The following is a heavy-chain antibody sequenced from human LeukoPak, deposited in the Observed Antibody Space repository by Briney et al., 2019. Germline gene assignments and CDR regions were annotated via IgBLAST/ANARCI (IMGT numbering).Heavy chain of an antibody. CDR2: MNPNSGNT. D-gene: IGHD1-20*01. V-gene: IGHV1-8*01. CDR1: GYTFTSDD. J-gene: IGHJ6*02. Sequence: GASVTVSCKASGYTFTSDDINWVRQATGQGLEWMGWMNPNSGNTGYAQKLQGRVNMTRNSSKNTAYMELSSLRSEDTAVYYCARSRPAPEGGYNWNVWKKQKDHYYGMDVWGQGTTVTVSS. CDR3: ARSRPAPEGGYNWNVWKKQKDHYYGMDV.